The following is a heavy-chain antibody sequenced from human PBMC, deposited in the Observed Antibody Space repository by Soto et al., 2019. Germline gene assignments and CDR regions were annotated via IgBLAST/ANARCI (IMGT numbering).Heavy chain of an antibody. J-gene: IGHJ4*02. Sequence: QVQLVQSGAEVKKPGASVKVSCKASGYTFTSYYMHWVRQAPGQGLEWMGIINPSGGSTSYAQKFQGRVTMTRDTSTSTVYMELSSLRSEDTAVYYCARGVRPLRYYDSSAGQGGFDYWGQGTLVTVSS. CDR3: ARGVRPLRYYDSSAGQGGFDY. CDR1: GYTFTSYY. D-gene: IGHD3-22*01. CDR2: INPSGGST. V-gene: IGHV1-46*01.